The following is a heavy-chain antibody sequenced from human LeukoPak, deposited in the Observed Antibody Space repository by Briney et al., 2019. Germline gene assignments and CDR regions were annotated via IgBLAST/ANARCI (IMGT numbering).Heavy chain of an antibody. V-gene: IGHV4-34*01. Sequence: SETLSLTCAVYGGSFSAYYWSWIRQPPGKGLEWIGEINHSGSANYNPSLKSRVTISVDTSKNQFSLKLSSVTAADTAVYYCARHDGGGSWGQGTLVTVSS. J-gene: IGHJ5*02. CDR2: INHSGSA. D-gene: IGHD3-16*01. CDR3: ARHDGGGS. CDR1: GGSFSAYY.